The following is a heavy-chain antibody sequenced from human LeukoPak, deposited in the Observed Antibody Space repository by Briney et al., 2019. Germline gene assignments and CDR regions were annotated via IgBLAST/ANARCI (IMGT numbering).Heavy chain of an antibody. D-gene: IGHD4-17*01. Sequence: SETLSLTCTVSGGSISSYYWSWIRQPPGKGLEWIGYIYYSGSTNYNPSLKSRVTISVDTSKNQFSLKLSSVTAADTAVYYCARKRTTVTTTELDPWGQGTLVTVSS. CDR3: ARKRTTVTTTELDP. CDR2: IYYSGST. CDR1: GGSISSYY. J-gene: IGHJ5*02. V-gene: IGHV4-59*12.